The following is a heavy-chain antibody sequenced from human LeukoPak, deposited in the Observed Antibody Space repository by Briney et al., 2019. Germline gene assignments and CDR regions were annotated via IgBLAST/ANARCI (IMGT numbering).Heavy chain of an antibody. D-gene: IGHD3-9*01. CDR3: ARHKAYYDSLTGYYSAASYYFDY. CDR2: IYYSGST. V-gene: IGHV4-39*01. J-gene: IGHJ4*02. Sequence: WVRQPPGKGLEWIGSIYYSGSTYYNPSLKSRVTISGDTSKHQFSLKLTSVTAADTAVYYCARHKAYYDSLTGYYSAASYYFDYWGQGTLVTVSS.